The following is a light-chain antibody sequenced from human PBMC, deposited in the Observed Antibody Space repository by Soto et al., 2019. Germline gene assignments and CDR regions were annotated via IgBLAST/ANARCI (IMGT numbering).Light chain of an antibody. CDR1: QSITSW. J-gene: IGKJ1*01. V-gene: IGKV1-5*03. CDR2: KAS. CDR3: QHYNSYSEA. Sequence: DIQMTQSPSTLSASVGDRVTIPCRASQSITSWLAWYQQKPGKAPKLLIYKASTLESGVPSRFSGSGPGTEFTLTISSLQPDDFATYYCQHYNSYSEAFGQGTKVDIK.